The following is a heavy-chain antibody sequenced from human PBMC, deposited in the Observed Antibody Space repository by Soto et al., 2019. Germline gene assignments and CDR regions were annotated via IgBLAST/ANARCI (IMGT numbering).Heavy chain of an antibody. CDR3: ARVEQLRFLEWLLEEYYYMDV. CDR1: GYTFTSYD. Sequence: EASVKVSCKASGYTFTSYDINWVRQATGQGLEWMGWMNPNSGNTGYAQKFQGRVTMTRNTSISTAYMELSSLRSEDTAVYYCARVEQLRFLEWLLEEYYYMDVWGKGTTVTVSS. CDR2: MNPNSGNT. J-gene: IGHJ6*03. D-gene: IGHD3-3*01. V-gene: IGHV1-8*01.